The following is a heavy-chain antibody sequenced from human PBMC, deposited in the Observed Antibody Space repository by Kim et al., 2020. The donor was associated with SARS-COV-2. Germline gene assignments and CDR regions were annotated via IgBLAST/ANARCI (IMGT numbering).Heavy chain of an antibody. CDR2: ISYDGSNK. CDR3: AKNLAGIVVVVAATNYGMDV. Sequence: GGSLRLSCAASGFTFSSYGMHWVRQAPGKGLEWVAVISYDGSNKYYADSVKGRFTISRDNSKNTLYLQMNSLRAEDTAVYYSAKNLAGIVVVVAATNYGMDVWGQGTTVTVSS. J-gene: IGHJ6*02. CDR1: GFTFSSYG. V-gene: IGHV3-30*18. D-gene: IGHD2-15*01.